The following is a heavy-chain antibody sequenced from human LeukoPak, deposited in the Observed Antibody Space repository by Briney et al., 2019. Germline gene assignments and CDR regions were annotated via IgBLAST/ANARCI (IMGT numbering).Heavy chain of an antibody. Sequence: SETLSLTCTVSGYSISSGYYWGWIRQPPGKGLEWIGSIYHSGSTYYNPSLKSRVTISVDTSKNQFSLKLSSVTAADTAVYYCASRRGSYFDYWGQGTLVTVSS. D-gene: IGHD2-15*01. CDR3: ASRRGSYFDY. V-gene: IGHV4-38-2*02. CDR2: IYHSGST. CDR1: GYSISSGYY. J-gene: IGHJ4*02.